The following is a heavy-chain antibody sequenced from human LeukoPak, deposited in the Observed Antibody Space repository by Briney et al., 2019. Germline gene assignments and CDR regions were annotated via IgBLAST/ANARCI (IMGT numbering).Heavy chain of an antibody. CDR2: INPNSGGT. Sequence: ASVKVSCKASGYTFTGYYMHWVRQAPGQGLEWMGWINPNSGGTNYAQKLQGRVTMTTDTSTSTAYMELRSLRSDDTAVYYCARLYCSSTSCYVPHYYYYYYMDVWGKGTTVTISS. V-gene: IGHV1-2*02. CDR3: ARLYCSSTSCYVPHYYYYYYMDV. J-gene: IGHJ6*03. CDR1: GYTFTGYY. D-gene: IGHD2-2*01.